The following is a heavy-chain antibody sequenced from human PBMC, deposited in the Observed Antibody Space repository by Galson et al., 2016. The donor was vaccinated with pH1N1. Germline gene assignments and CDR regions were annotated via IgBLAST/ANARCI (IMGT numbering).Heavy chain of an antibody. CDR3: AKVSRRGFKVYGVDY. Sequence: SLRLSCAASGFTFNKYAMTWVRQAPGKGLEWVSAISGSGRDTYYADSVKSRFTISRDTSKDTVYLQLTSLTVEDTSIYYCAKVSRRGFKVYGVDYWGQGTLVTVSS. CDR1: GFTFNKYA. J-gene: IGHJ4*02. D-gene: IGHD5/OR15-5a*01. V-gene: IGHV3-23*01. CDR2: ISGSGRDT.